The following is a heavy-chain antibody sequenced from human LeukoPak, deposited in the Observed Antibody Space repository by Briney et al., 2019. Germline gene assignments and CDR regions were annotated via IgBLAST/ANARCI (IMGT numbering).Heavy chain of an antibody. V-gene: IGHV3-74*01. CDR3: ARGRYYGMDV. Sequence: GGSLRLSCAASAFTFSNYWMSWVRQAPGRGLVWVSRVNSDGSSTTYADSAKGRFTISRDNAKNTLYLQMNSLRAEDTAVYYCARGRYYGMDVWGQGTTVTVSS. CDR1: AFTFSNYW. CDR2: VNSDGSST. J-gene: IGHJ6*02.